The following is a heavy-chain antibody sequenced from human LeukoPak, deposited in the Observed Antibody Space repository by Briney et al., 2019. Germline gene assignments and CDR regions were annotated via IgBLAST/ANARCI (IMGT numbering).Heavy chain of an antibody. J-gene: IGHJ4*02. CDR1: GFTFSNYD. Sequence: GGSLRLSCAASGFTFSNYDMHWVRQAPGQGLDWVAFIRHDGSIKYYADSVKGRFTISRDNSKNTLYLQMNSLRIEDTAVYYCARGDCSGDCYHPLYYWGQGSLVTVSS. V-gene: IGHV3-30*02. D-gene: IGHD2-21*02. CDR3: ARGDCSGDCYHPLYY. CDR2: IRHDGSIK.